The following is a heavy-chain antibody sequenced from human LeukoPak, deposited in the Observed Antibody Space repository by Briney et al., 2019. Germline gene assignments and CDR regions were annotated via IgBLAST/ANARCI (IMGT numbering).Heavy chain of an antibody. CDR2: FDPEDGET. D-gene: IGHD2-21*02. CDR1: GYTLTELS. J-gene: IGHJ3*02. V-gene: IGHV1-24*01. CDR3: ATAYCGGDCQDAFDI. Sequence: GASVKVSCKVSGYTLTELSMHWVRQAPGKGLEWMGGFDPEDGETIYAQKFQGRITMTEDTSTDTAYMELSSLRSEDTAVYYCATAYCGGDCQDAFDIWGQGTMVTVSS.